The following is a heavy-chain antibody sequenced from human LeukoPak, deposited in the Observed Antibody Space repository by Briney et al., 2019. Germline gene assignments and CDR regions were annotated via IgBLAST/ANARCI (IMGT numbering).Heavy chain of an antibody. CDR3: AKDGAGVTADASDI. CDR1: GFTFSSYG. V-gene: IGHV3-30*18. J-gene: IGHJ3*02. CDR2: ISYDGSNK. Sequence: GGSLRLSCAASGFTFSSYGMHWVRQAPGKGLEWVAVISYDGSNKYYADSVKGRFTISRDNSKNTLYLQMNSLRAEDTAVYYCAKDGAGVTADASDIGGEGTMVTVSS. D-gene: IGHD2-21*02.